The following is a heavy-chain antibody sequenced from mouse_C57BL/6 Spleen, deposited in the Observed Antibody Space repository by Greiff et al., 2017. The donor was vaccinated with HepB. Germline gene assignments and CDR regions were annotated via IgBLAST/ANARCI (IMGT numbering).Heavy chain of an antibody. CDR3: ASHEDRSGYGSSPFAY. Sequence: QVQLQQSGAELVKPGASVKLSCKASGYTFTEYTINWVKQRPGQGLEWIGWFYPGSGSINYNEKFKAKAPLTANKSSSTVYMELSRLTSEDSAVYCCASHEDRSGYGSSPFAYWGQGTLVTVSA. V-gene: IGHV1-62-2*01. D-gene: IGHD1-1*01. CDR1: GYTFTEYT. CDR2: FYPGSGSI. J-gene: IGHJ3*01.